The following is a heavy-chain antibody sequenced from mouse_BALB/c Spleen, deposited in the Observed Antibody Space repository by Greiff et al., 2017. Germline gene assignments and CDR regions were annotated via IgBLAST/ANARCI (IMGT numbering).Heavy chain of an antibody. V-gene: IGHV10-1*02. D-gene: IGHD2-1*01. CDR3: VRQGGYGNNAMDY. CDR1: GFTFNTYA. Sequence: EVQLVESGGGLVQPKGSLKLSCAASGFTFNTYAMNWVRQAPGKGLEWVARIRSKSNNYATYYADSVKDRFTISRDDSQSMLYLQMNNLKTEDTAMYYCVRQGGYGNNAMDYWGQGTSVTVSS. J-gene: IGHJ4*01. CDR2: IRSKSNNYAT.